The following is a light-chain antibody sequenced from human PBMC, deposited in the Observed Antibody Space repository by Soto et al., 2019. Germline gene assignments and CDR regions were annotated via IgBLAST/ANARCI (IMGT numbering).Light chain of an antibody. CDR2: LGS. J-gene: IGKJ5*01. CDR3: MQAIQTPRT. Sequence: DIVMTQSPLSLPVTPGEPASISCRSSQSLLHSNGYNYLDWYLQKPGQSPQLLIYLGSNRASGVPDRFSGSGSGTDFTQKISRVEAEDVGVYYCMQAIQTPRTFGQGTRLEIK. V-gene: IGKV2-28*01. CDR1: QSLLHSNGYNY.